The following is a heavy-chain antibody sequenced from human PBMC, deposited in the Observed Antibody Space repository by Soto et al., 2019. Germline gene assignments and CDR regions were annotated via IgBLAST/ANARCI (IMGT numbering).Heavy chain of an antibody. CDR1: GGSISSSSYY. V-gene: IGHV4-39*01. J-gene: IGHJ3*02. D-gene: IGHD3-22*01. CDR2: IYYSGST. Sequence: SETLSLTCTVSGGSISSSSYYWGWIRQPPGKGLEWIGSIYYSGSTYYNPSLKSRVTISVDTSKNQFSLKLSSVTAADTAVYYCARPRGGYDAFDTWGQGTMVTVSS. CDR3: ARPRGGYDAFDT.